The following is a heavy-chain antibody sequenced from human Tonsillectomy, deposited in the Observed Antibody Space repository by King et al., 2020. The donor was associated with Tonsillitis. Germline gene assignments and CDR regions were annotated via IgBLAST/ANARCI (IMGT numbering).Heavy chain of an antibody. CDR3: ARVDSNYVWFDP. Sequence: VPLQESGPGLVKPSETLSLTCTVSGGSISSYYWSWIRQPPGKGLEWIGYIYYSGSTNYNPSLKSRVTISVDTSKNQFSLKLSSVTAADTAVYYCARVDSNYVWFDPWGQGTLVTVSS. J-gene: IGHJ5*02. CDR1: GGSISSYY. V-gene: IGHV4-59*01. CDR2: IYYSGST. D-gene: IGHD4-11*01.